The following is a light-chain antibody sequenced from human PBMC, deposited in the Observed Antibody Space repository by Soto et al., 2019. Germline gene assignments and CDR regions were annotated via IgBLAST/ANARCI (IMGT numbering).Light chain of an antibody. V-gene: IGLV1-44*01. Sequence: QSVLTKPPSASGTPGQRVTISCSGTSSNSVRWYQRFPGSAPKLLIYSNNQRPSGVPDRFSGSKSGTSASLAISGLQSEAEADYYCSSWDDGVSGWVFGGGTKLSV. J-gene: IGLJ3*02. CDR1: SSNS. CDR3: SSWDDGVSGWV. CDR2: SNN.